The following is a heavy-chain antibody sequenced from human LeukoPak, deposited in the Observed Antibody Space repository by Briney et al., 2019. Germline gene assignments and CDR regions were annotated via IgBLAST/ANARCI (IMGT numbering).Heavy chain of an antibody. Sequence: GGSLRLSCAASGFTFSSYSMNWVRQAPGKGLEWVSSISSSSSYIYYADSVKGRFTISRDNSKNTLYLQMNSLRAEDTAVYYCAGARGAATFDYWGQGTLVTVSS. CDR3: AGARGAATFDY. J-gene: IGHJ4*02. CDR1: GFTFSSYS. V-gene: IGHV3-21*01. CDR2: ISSSSSYI. D-gene: IGHD6-13*01.